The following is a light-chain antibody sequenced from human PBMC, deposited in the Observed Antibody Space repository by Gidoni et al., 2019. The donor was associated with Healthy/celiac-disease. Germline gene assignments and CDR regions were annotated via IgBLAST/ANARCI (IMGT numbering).Light chain of an antibody. V-gene: IGKV2-30*01. CDR3: MQGTHWPPYT. Sequence: DVVMTQSPLSLHPASISCRSSQSLVYSDGNTYLNWFQQRPGQSPRRLIYKVSNRDSGVPDRFSGSGSGTDFTLKISRVEAEDVGVYYCMQGTHWPPYTFGQXTKLEIK. CDR1: QSLVYSDGNTY. J-gene: IGKJ2*01. CDR2: KVS.